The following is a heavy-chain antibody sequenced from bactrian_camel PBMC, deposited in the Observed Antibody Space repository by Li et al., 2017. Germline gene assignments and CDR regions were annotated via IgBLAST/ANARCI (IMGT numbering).Heavy chain of an antibody. V-gene: IGHV3S53*01. Sequence: HVQLVESGGGSVRYGGSLRLTCSDSSSQYCMTWFRQAPGKEREGVARIAGSSAVYVDLGEGRFTISRNIARNMVYLQMNGLKPEDTAMYYCAADGGIPTREAFAWAYWGQGTQVTVS. CDR3: AADGGIPTREAFAWAY. CDR2: IAGSSA. CDR1: SSQYC. D-gene: IGHD2*01. J-gene: IGHJ4*01.